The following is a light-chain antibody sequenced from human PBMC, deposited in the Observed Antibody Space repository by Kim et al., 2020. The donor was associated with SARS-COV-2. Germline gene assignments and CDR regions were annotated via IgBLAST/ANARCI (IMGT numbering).Light chain of an antibody. J-gene: IGLJ2*01. CDR2: QDS. CDR3: QAWDSSTVV. CDR1: KLGDKY. Sequence: SVSPGQTASITCSGDKLGDKYACWYQQKPGRSPVLVIYQDSKRPSGIPGRFSGSNSGNTATLTISGTQAMDEADYYCQAWDSSTVVFGGGTQLTVL. V-gene: IGLV3-1*01.